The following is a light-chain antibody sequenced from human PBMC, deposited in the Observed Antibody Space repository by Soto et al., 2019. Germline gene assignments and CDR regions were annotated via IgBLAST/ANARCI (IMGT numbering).Light chain of an antibody. V-gene: IGKV1-5*01. CDR3: QHHNSYSQT. CDR1: QSIRHY. CDR2: GAS. J-gene: IGKJ1*01. Sequence: DIQMTQSPPTLSASVGDRVTITCRASQSIRHYLAWYQQKPGKAPKLLIYGASTLQSGVPSRFSGSGSGTEFTLTISSLQPDDFGTYFCQHHNSYSQTFGQGTKVDIK.